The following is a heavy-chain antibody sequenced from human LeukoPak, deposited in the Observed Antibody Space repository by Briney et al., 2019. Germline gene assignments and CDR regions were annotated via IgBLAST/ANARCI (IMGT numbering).Heavy chain of an antibody. CDR3: ARALRGSFTIFGVVNPYYFDY. D-gene: IGHD3-3*01. CDR1: GYTFTSYA. CDR2: INTNTGNP. V-gene: IGHV7-4-1*02. Sequence: ASVKASCKASGYTFTSYAMNWVRQAPGQGLEWMGWINTNTGNPTYAQGFTGRFVFSLDTSVSTAYLQISSLKAEDTAVYYCARALRGSFTIFGVVNPYYFDYWGQGTLVTVSS. J-gene: IGHJ4*02.